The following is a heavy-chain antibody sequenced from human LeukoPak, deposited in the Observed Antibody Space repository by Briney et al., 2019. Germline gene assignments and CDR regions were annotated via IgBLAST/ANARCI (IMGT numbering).Heavy chain of an antibody. D-gene: IGHD3-9*01. J-gene: IGHJ5*02. CDR3: AREYYDILTGPNWFDP. CDR2: IYYSGST. CDR1: GGSISSYY. Sequence: SETLSLTCTVSGGSISSYYWSWIRQPPGKGLEWIGYIYYSGSTNYNPSLKSRVTISVDTSKNQFSLKLSSVTAADTAVYYCAREYYDILTGPNWFDPWGQGTLVTVSS. V-gene: IGHV4-59*01.